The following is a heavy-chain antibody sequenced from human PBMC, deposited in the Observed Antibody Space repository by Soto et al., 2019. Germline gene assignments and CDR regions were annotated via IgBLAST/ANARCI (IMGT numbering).Heavy chain of an antibody. J-gene: IGHJ4*02. D-gene: IGHD3-10*01. V-gene: IGHV1-46*01. CDR2: INPTDGNT. CDR1: GYIFTSYY. Sequence: ASLMVSCKASGYIFTSYYLHWVRQAPGQGLEWMGWINPTDGNTTYAQKFQGRVTFTRDTSTSTAYMELSSLRSEDTAVYYCARSVKYYYGSGSYYNDYWGQGTLVTVSS. CDR3: ARSVKYYYGSGSYYNDY.